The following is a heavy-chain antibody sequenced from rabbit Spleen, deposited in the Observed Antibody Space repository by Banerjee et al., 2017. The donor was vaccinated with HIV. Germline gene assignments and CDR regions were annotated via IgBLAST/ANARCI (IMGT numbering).Heavy chain of an antibody. CDR3: VRGASSSGYYSL. J-gene: IGHJ4*01. CDR2: IDPLFGTT. Sequence: QEQLKETGGDLVQPGGSLTLSCKASGFDFSSYGVSWVRQAPGKGLEWIGYIDPLFGTTYYANWVNGRFTISSHNAQNTLYLQLNSLTVADTATYFCVRGASSSGYYSLWGPGTLVTVS. CDR1: GFDFSSYG. V-gene: IGHV1S47*01. D-gene: IGHD1-1*01.